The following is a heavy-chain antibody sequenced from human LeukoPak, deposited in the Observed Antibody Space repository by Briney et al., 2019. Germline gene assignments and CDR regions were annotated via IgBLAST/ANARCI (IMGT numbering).Heavy chain of an antibody. D-gene: IGHD6-13*01. J-gene: IGHJ5*02. V-gene: IGHV4-4*02. CDR2: IYPSGTT. Sequence: SETLSLTCAVSGGSIGDGYWWTWVRQPPGKGLEWIGEIYPSGTTNYNPSLKGRVSMSLDKSKNQFSLNLNSLTAADTAVYYCARGGDIAAALNWFDPWGQGTLVTVSS. CDR3: ARGGDIAAALNWFDP. CDR1: GGSIGDGYW.